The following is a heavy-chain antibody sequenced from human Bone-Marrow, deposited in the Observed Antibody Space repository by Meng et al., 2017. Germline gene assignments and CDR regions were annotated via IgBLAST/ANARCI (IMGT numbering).Heavy chain of an antibody. V-gene: IGHV1-46*01. D-gene: IGHD6-13*01. J-gene: IGHJ3*02. CDR1: GYTFTGYY. CDR2: INPSGGST. Sequence: ASVKVSCKASGYTFTGYYMHWVRQAPGQGLEWMGIINPSGGSTSYAQKFQGRVTMTRDTSTSTVYMELSSLRSEDTAVYYCASGLYSSSWYDAFDIWGQGTMVTVSS. CDR3: ASGLYSSSWYDAFDI.